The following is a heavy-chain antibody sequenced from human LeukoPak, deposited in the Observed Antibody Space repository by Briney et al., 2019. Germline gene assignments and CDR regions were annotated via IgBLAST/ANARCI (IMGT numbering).Heavy chain of an antibody. Sequence: QSAGSLRLSGAASGFTLSIDWRSWVRQAPGKGLEWVANIKPDGSEKSYVGSLKGRFTISRDNAKNSLYLQMNSLRAEDTAVYYCARDDLQLPLGYWGQGTLVTVSS. CDR3: ARDDLQLPLGY. CDR1: GFTLSIDW. J-gene: IGHJ4*02. V-gene: IGHV3-7*01. CDR2: IKPDGSEK. D-gene: IGHD7-27*01.